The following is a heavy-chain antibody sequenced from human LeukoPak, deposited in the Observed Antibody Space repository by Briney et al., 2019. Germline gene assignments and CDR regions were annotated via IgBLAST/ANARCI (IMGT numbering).Heavy chain of an antibody. Sequence: PSETLSLTCTVSVGSISSSSYYWGWIRQPPGKGLEWIGEINHSGSTNYNPSLKSRVTISVDTSKNQFSLKLSSVTAADTAVYYCARGQDYFDYWGQGTLVTVSS. CDR2: INHSGST. CDR1: VGSISSSSYY. CDR3: ARGQDYFDY. J-gene: IGHJ4*02. V-gene: IGHV4-39*07.